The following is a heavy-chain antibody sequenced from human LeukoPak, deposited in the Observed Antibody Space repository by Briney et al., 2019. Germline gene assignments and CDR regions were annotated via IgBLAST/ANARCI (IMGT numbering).Heavy chain of an antibody. J-gene: IGHJ5*02. CDR2: IRYDGSNK. Sequence: PGGSLRLSCAASGFTFSSYGMHWVRQAPGKGLEWVAFIRYDGSNKYYADSVKGRFTISRDNSKNTLYLQMNSLRAEDTAVYYCARSRRYYDILTGSHNWFDPWGQGTLVTVSS. D-gene: IGHD3-9*01. V-gene: IGHV3-30*02. CDR1: GFTFSSYG. CDR3: ARSRRYYDILTGSHNWFDP.